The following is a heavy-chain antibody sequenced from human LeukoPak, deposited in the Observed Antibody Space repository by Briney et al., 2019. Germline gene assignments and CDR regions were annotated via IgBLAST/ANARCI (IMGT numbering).Heavy chain of an antibody. CDR1: GGSFSGYY. CDR3: ARGLRRYSSGWYYRYFDY. J-gene: IGHJ4*02. V-gene: IGHV4-34*01. CDR2: INHSGNT. Sequence: SETLSLTCAVYGGSFSGYYWSWIRQPPGKGLEWIGEINHSGNTNYNPSLKSRVTISVDTSKNQFSLKLSSVTAADTAVYYCARGLRRYSSGWYYRYFDYWGQGTLVTVSS. D-gene: IGHD6-19*01.